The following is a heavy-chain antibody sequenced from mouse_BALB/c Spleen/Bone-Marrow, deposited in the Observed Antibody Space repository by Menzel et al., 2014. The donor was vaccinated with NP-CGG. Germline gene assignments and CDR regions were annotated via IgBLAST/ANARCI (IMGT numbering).Heavy chain of an antibody. V-gene: IGHV1-9*01. CDR3: ARLNYYGSLDY. CDR2: ILPGSGST. CDR1: GYTFXSYW. D-gene: IGHD1-1*01. J-gene: IGHJ2*01. Sequence: VQLQQSGAELMKPGASVKISCKATGYTFXSYWIGWVKQRPGHGLEWIGEILPGSGSTNYNEKFKGKATFTADTSSNTAYMQLSSLTSEDSAVYYCARLNYYGSLDYWGQGTTLTVSS.